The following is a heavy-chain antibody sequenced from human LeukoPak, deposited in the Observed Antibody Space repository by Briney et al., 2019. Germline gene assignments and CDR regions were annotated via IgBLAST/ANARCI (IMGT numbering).Heavy chain of an antibody. CDR3: TRDWFGVAIDY. D-gene: IGHD3-10*01. J-gene: IGHJ4*02. Sequence: GRSLRLSCTASGFTFGDYAMSWVRQAPGEGLEWVGFIRNKAYGGTTEYAASVKGRFTISRDDSKSIAYLQVNSLKTEDTAVYYCTRDWFGVAIDYWGQGTLVTVSS. CDR2: IRNKAYGGTT. V-gene: IGHV3-49*04. CDR1: GFTFGDYA.